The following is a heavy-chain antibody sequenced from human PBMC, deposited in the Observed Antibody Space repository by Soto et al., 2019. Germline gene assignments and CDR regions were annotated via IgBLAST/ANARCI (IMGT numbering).Heavy chain of an antibody. J-gene: IGHJ4*02. CDR2: INHSGST. V-gene: IGHV4-34*01. CDR1: GFTFGCYY. D-gene: IGHD3-10*01. CDR3: ARGSYGSGSYYNSRQIDY. Sequence: SDTMSLTCAFYGFTFGCYYWTLIRQPPGKGLEWIGEINHSGSTNYNPSLKSRVTISVDTSKNQFSLNLSSVTAADTAVYYCARGSYGSGSYYNSRQIDYWGQGTLVTV.